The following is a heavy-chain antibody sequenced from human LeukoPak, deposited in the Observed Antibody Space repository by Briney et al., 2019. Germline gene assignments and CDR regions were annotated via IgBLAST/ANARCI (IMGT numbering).Heavy chain of an antibody. CDR3: ARPQGGVLLGAFDL. J-gene: IGHJ3*01. CDR2: IYPGDSDT. Sequence: GESLKISCKGSGYSFTNYWIGWVRQLPGKGLEWMGIIYPGDSDTKYSPSFQGQVTISADKSISTAYPQWSSLKASDTAMYYWARPQGGVLLGAFDLGGQGTMVTLSS. V-gene: IGHV5-51*01. CDR1: GYSFTNYW. D-gene: IGHD3-10*01.